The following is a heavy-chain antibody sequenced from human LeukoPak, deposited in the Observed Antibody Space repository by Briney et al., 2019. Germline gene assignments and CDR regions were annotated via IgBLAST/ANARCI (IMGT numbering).Heavy chain of an antibody. D-gene: IGHD3-10*01. Sequence: GASVKVSCKASGYTFTGYYMHWVRQAPGQGLEWMGWISPTSGGTNYAQKFQGRVTMTRDTSISTTYMELSRLRSVDTAVYYCAREAYASGSFRTDYYYMDVWGKGTTVTISS. V-gene: IGHV1-2*02. CDR3: AREAYASGSFRTDYYYMDV. CDR2: ISPTSGGT. J-gene: IGHJ6*03. CDR1: GYTFTGYY.